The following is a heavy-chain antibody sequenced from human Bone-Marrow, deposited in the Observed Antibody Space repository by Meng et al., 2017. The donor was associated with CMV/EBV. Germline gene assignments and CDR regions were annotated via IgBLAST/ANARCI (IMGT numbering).Heavy chain of an antibody. CDR2: VYRNGST. CDR3: TTDYSRTSGWYVLAH. D-gene: IGHD6-19*01. CDR1: GISVDDKY. V-gene: IGHV3-66*02. J-gene: IGHJ4*01. Sequence: GGSLRLSCAASGISVDDKYMSWVRQTPGKGLEWVSLVYRNGSTSYADSVKGRFTISRDTFTNMLYLQMDSLRREDAAIYYCTTDYSRTSGWYVLAHWGHGTRVTVSS.